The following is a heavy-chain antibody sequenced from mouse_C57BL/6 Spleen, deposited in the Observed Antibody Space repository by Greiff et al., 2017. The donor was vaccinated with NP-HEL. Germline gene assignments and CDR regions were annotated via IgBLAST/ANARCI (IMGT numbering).Heavy chain of an antibody. D-gene: IGHD1-1*01. Sequence: QLQQSGAELVRPGASVTLSCKASGYTFTDYEMHWVKQTPVHGLEWIGAIDPETGGTAYNQKFKGKAILTADKSSSTAYMELRSLTSEDSAVYYCTRDGSSYRANYAMDYWGQGTSVTVSS. V-gene: IGHV1-15*01. CDR2: IDPETGGT. CDR3: TRDGSSYRANYAMDY. CDR1: GYTFTDYE. J-gene: IGHJ4*01.